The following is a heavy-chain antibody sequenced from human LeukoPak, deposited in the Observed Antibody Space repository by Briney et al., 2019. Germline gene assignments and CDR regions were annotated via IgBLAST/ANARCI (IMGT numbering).Heavy chain of an antibody. D-gene: IGHD3-16*02. CDR3: ARTLVDYVWGSYRYTGFDY. J-gene: IGHJ4*02. V-gene: IGHV2-5*02. CDR2: IYWDDDK. Sequence: SGPTLVKPTQTLTLTCTFSGFSLSTSRVGVGWIRQPPGKALEWLALIYWDDDKRYSPSLKGRLTITKDTSKNQVVLTMPNMDPVDTSTYYCARTLVDYVWGSYRYTGFDYWGQGTLVTVSS. CDR1: GFSLSTSRVG.